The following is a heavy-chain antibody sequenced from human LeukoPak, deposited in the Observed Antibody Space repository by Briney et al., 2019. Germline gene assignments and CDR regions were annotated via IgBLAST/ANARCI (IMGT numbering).Heavy chain of an antibody. Sequence: ASVKVSCKASGGTFISYAISWVRQAPGQGLEWMGGIIPIFGTANYARKFQGRVTITADESTSTAYMELSSLRSEDTAVYYCARDHDFWSGYHDYWGQGTLVTVSS. J-gene: IGHJ4*02. V-gene: IGHV1-69*13. CDR3: ARDHDFWSGYHDY. CDR2: IIPIFGTA. CDR1: GGTFISYA. D-gene: IGHD3-3*01.